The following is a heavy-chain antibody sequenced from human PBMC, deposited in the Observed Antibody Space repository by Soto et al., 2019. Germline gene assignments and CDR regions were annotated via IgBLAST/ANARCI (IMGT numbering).Heavy chain of an antibody. J-gene: IGHJ4*02. Sequence: GGSLRLSCAASGFTFSSYSMNWVRQAPGKGLEWVSYISSSSSTIYYADSVKGRFTISRDNAKNSLYLQMNSLRAEDTAVYYCARDRISGYYGSGSYYGPPYYFDYWGQGTLVTVSS. V-gene: IGHV3-48*01. CDR2: ISSSSSTI. D-gene: IGHD3-10*01. CDR1: GFTFSSYS. CDR3: ARDRISGYYGSGSYYGPPYYFDY.